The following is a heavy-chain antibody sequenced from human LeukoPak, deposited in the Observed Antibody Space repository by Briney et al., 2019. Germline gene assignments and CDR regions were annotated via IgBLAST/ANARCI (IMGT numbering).Heavy chain of an antibody. CDR3: ARGYSGYDPTYFDH. CDR2: IYYSGST. Sequence: SETLSLTCTVSGGSISSYYWSWIRQPPGKGLEWIGYIYYSGSTKYNPSLKSRVTISGDTSKKQFSLKLSSVTAADTAVYYCARGYSGYDPTYFDHWGQGTLVTVSS. CDR1: GGSISSYY. D-gene: IGHD5-12*01. J-gene: IGHJ4*02. V-gene: IGHV4-59*01.